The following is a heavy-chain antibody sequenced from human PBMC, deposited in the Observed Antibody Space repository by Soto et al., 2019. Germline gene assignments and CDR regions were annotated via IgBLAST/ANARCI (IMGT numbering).Heavy chain of an antibody. CDR1: GRSAGGYY. D-gene: IGHD3-10*01. CDR3: ARGSMVRGANYYYYYGMDV. CDR2: FNHSGST. J-gene: IGHJ6*02. V-gene: IGHV4-34*01. Sequence: SETLSLTCAVYGRSAGGYYYRWIRQHPGKGLECIGEFNHSGSTNYNPSLTSRVTISVDTSKNQFSLKLSSVTAADTAVYYCARGSMVRGANYYYYYGMDVWGQGTTVS.